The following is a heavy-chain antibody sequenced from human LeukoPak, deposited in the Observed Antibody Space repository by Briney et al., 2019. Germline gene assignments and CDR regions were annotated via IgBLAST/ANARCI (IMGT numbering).Heavy chain of an antibody. CDR1: GFTLSTYW. J-gene: IGHJ4*02. CDR2: IESDGSTT. D-gene: IGHD4-17*01. Sequence: GGSLRLSCAASGFTLSTYWMHWVRQAPGKGLVWISRIESDGSTTSYADSVKGRFTISRDNAKNMLYLQMNSLRAEDTAVYYCTRGYGDYARLPFDCWGQGTLVTVSS. V-gene: IGHV3-74*01. CDR3: TRGYGDYARLPFDC.